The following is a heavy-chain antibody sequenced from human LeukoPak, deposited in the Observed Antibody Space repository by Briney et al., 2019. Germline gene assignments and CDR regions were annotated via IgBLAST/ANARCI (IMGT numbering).Heavy chain of an antibody. CDR2: IYPGDSDT. CDR1: GYSFTSYW. J-gene: IGHJ4*02. CDR3: ARHFDPIGTYFDY. D-gene: IGHD3-10*01. Sequence: GESLKISCKGSGYSFTSYWIGWARQMPGKGLEWMGIIYPGDSDTRYSPSFQGQVTISADKSISTAYLQWSSLKASDTAMYYCARHFDPIGTYFDYWGQGTLVTVSS. V-gene: IGHV5-51*01.